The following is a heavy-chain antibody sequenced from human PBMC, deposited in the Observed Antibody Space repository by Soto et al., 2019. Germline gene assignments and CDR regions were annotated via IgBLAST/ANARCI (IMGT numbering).Heavy chain of an antibody. D-gene: IGHD3-9*01. CDR2: IYYSGST. V-gene: IGHV4-39*01. CDR3: ARFGYDILDGYFDY. J-gene: IGHJ4*02. CDR1: GGSISSSSYY. Sequence: SETLSLTCTVSGGSISSSSYYWGWIRQPPGKGLEWIGSIYYSGSTYYNPSLKSRVTISVDTSKNQFSPKLSSVTAADTAVYYCARFGYDILDGYFDYWGQGTLVTVSS.